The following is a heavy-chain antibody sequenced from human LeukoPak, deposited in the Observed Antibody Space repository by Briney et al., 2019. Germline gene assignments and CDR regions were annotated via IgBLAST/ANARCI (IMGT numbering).Heavy chain of an antibody. CDR1: GGSISSYY. D-gene: IGHD3-22*01. V-gene: IGHV4-59*08. Sequence: PSXTLSLTCTVSGGSISSYYWSWIRQPPGKGLEGIGYIYYSGSTNYNPSLKSRVTISVDTSKNQFSLKLSSVTAADTAVYYCARQDYYYDSSGYSPAFFDYWGQGTLVTVSS. J-gene: IGHJ4*02. CDR3: ARQDYYYDSSGYSPAFFDY. CDR2: IYYSGST.